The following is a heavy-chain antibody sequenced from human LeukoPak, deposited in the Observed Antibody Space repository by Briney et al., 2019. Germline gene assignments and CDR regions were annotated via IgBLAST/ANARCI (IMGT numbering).Heavy chain of an antibody. V-gene: IGHV1-2*02. D-gene: IGHD1-26*01. CDR1: GYTFTGYY. Sequence: ASVKVSCKASGYTFTGYYMHWVRQAPGQGLEWMGWINPNSGGTNYAQKFQGRVTMTRDTSVNTAYMDLSSLTSDDTAVYYCAKKGRGSYLGDAFDIWGQGTMVTVSS. J-gene: IGHJ3*02. CDR3: AKKGRGSYLGDAFDI. CDR2: INPNSGGT.